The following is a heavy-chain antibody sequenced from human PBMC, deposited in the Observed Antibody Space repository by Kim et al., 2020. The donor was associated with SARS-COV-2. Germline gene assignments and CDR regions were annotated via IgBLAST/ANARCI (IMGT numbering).Heavy chain of an antibody. CDR1: GGTFSSYA. CDR2: IIPIFGTA. V-gene: IGHV1-69*13. J-gene: IGHJ4*02. CDR3: ARPATYYDFWSGYSVSRPPLDY. Sequence: SVKVSCKASGGTFSSYAISWVRQAPGQGLEWMGGIIPIFGTANYAQKFQGRVTITADESTSTAYMELSSLRSEDTAVYYCARPATYYDFWSGYSVSRPPLDYWGQGTLVTVSS. D-gene: IGHD3-3*01.